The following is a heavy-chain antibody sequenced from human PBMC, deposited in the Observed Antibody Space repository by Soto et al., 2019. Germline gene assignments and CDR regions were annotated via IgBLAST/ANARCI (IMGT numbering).Heavy chain of an antibody. CDR3: ARGGRYYDILTGYYPFDY. V-gene: IGHV4-30-2*01. CDR2: IYHSGST. D-gene: IGHD3-9*01. CDR1: GGSISSGGYS. Sequence: SETLSLTCAVSGGSISSGGYSWSWIRQPPGKGLECIGYIYHSGSTYYNPSLKSRVTISVDRSKNQFSLKLSSVTAADTAVYYFARGGRYYDILTGYYPFDYWGQGTLVTVSS. J-gene: IGHJ4*02.